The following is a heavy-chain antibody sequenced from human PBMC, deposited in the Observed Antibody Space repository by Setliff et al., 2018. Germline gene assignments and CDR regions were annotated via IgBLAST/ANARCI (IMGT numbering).Heavy chain of an antibody. V-gene: IGHV3-21*01. D-gene: IGHD5-18*01. CDR2: ISSSSSYI. Sequence: GGSLRLSCAASGFTFSSYSMNWVRQAPGKGLEWVSSISSSSSYIYYADSEKGRFTISRDNAKNSLYLQMNSLRAEDTAVYYCARDRGRQLGYTGDAFDIWGQGTMVTVSS. CDR1: GFTFSSYS. J-gene: IGHJ3*02. CDR3: ARDRGRQLGYTGDAFDI.